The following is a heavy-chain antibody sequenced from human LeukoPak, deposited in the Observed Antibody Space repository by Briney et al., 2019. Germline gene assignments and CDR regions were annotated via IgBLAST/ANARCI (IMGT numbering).Heavy chain of an antibody. CDR2: ISYDGSNK. CDR3: ARDPGSVAFDI. D-gene: IGHD3-10*01. CDR1: GFTFSSYA. J-gene: IGHJ3*02. Sequence: PGGSLRLSCAASGFTFSSYAMHWVRQAPGKGLEWVAVISYDGSNKYYADSVKGRFTISRDNSKNTLYLQMNSLRAEDTAVYYCARDPGSVAFDIWGQGTMVTVSS. V-gene: IGHV3-30-3*01.